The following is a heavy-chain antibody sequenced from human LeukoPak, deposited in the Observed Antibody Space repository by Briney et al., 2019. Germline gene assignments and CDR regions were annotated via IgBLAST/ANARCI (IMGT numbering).Heavy chain of an antibody. CDR2: IYYSGST. CDR3: ARSPRITIFGVVRYGMDV. V-gene: IGHV4-59*01. D-gene: IGHD3-3*01. Sequence: SEPLSLNCTVSGGSISSYYWSWIRPPPGKGLEWIGYIYYSGSTNYNPSLKSRVTISVDTSKNQFSLKLSSVTAADTAVYYCARSPRITIFGVVRYGMDVWGQRTTVTVSS. CDR1: GGSISSYY. J-gene: IGHJ6*02.